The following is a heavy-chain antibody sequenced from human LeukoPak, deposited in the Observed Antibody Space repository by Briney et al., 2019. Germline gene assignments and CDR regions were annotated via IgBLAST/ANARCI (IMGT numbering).Heavy chain of an antibody. D-gene: IGHD6-13*01. CDR2: ISAYNGNT. J-gene: IGHJ5*02. V-gene: IGHV1-18*01. CDR1: GYTFTSYG. Sequence: ASVKVSCKASGYTFTSYGISWVRQAPGQGLEWMGWISAYNGNTNYAQKLQGRVTMTTDTSTSTAYMELRSLRSDETAVYYCARVRSGYSSSLYWFDPWGQGTLVTVSS. CDR3: ARVRSGYSSSLYWFDP.